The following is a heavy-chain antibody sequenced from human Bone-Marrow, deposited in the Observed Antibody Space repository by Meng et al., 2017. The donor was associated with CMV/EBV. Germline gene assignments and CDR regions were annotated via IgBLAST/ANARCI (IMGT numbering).Heavy chain of an antibody. J-gene: IGHJ4*02. V-gene: IGHV1-46*01. Sequence: ASVKVSCKASGYTFTSYYMHWVRQAPGQGLEWMGIINPSGGSTSYAQKFQGRVTMTRDTSTSTVYMELSSLRSKDTAVYYCAASPFAPLGSFPHRYFHYWGQGTLVTVAS. D-gene: IGHD1-26*01. CDR1: GYTFTSYY. CDR3: AASPFAPLGSFPHRYFHY. CDR2: INPSGGST.